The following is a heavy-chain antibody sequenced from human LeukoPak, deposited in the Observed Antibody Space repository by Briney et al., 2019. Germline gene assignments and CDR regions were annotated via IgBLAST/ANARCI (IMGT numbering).Heavy chain of an antibody. D-gene: IGHD3-22*01. Sequence: SETLSLTCTVSGGSISGYYWSWVRQPPGKGLEWIGYIYYSGSTSYNPSLKSRVTILVDTSKNQFSLRLSSVTAADTAVYYCARRLPGYYYYMDVWGQGTTVTVSS. J-gene: IGHJ6*02. CDR1: GGSISGYY. CDR2: IYYSGST. V-gene: IGHV4-59*08. CDR3: ARRLPGYYYYMDV.